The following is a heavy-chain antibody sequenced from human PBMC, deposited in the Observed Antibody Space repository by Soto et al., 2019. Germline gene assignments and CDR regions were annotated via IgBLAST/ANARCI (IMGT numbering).Heavy chain of an antibody. D-gene: IGHD2-8*01. CDR1: GGTFSSYS. Sequence: SVKVSCKASGGTFSSYSINWVRQAPGQGLEWMGGIIPIFGTANYAQKFQGRVTITADESTSTAYMELSSLRSDDTAVYYCARGPCCTSGVCPGAFDIWGQGTMVTVSS. V-gene: IGHV1-69*13. J-gene: IGHJ3*02. CDR3: ARGPCCTSGVCPGAFDI. CDR2: IIPIFGTA.